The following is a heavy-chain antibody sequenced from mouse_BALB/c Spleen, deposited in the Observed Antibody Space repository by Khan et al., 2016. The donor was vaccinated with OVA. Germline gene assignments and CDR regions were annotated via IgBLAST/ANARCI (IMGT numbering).Heavy chain of an antibody. V-gene: IGHV5-9*02. J-gene: IGHJ3*01. CDR2: ISGTGIYT. D-gene: IGHD2-10*01. CDR3: ARPSYYGNPWFTY. Sequence: EVELVESGGGLVKPGGSLKLSCEPSGFAFSSYDMSWVRQTPEKRLEWVATISGTGIYTYYPDSVKGRFTISRDNARNTLYLQMSSLRSEDTALYYCARPSYYGNPWFTYWGQGTLVTVSA. CDR1: GFAFSSYD.